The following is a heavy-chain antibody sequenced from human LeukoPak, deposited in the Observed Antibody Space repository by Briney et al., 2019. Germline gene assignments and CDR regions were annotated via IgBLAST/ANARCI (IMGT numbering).Heavy chain of an antibody. D-gene: IGHD3-9*01. V-gene: IGHV4-34*01. J-gene: IGHJ5*02. Sequence: SETLSLTCAVYGGSFSGYYWSWIRQPPGKGLEWIGEINHSGSTNYNPSLKSRVTISVDTSKNQFSLKLSSVTAADTAVYYCARGRFVGLRYFDWLLKYNWFDPWGQGTLVTVSS. CDR2: INHSGST. CDR3: ARGRFVGLRYFDWLLKYNWFDP. CDR1: GGSFSGYY.